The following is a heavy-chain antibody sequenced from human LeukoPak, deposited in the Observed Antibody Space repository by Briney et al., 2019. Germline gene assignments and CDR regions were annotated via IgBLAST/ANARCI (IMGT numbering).Heavy chain of an antibody. CDR1: GYTFTSYY. J-gene: IGHJ3*02. D-gene: IGHD3-16*02. CDR2: INPSGGST. CDR3: ARGYDYVWGSYRHDAFDI. V-gene: IGHV1-46*01. Sequence: ASVKVSCKASGYTFTSYYMHWVRQAPRRGLEWMGIINPSGGSTSYAQKFQGRVTMTRDTSTSTVYMELSSLRSEDTAVYYCARGYDYVWGSYRHDAFDIWGQGTMVTVSS.